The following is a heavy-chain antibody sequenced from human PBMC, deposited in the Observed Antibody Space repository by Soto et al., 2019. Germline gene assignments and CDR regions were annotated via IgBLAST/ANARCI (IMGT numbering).Heavy chain of an antibody. V-gene: IGHV3-13*01. Sequence: SLRVSRAAPEFPFSNYDMHWVRQVTGKGLEWVSGITTAGDTYYAGSVKGRFTISREKAKNSLCLQMNSLSAGDTAVYYCARELHGGSYGMDVWGQGTTVTV. J-gene: IGHJ6*02. CDR1: EFPFSNYD. CDR3: ARELHGGSYGMDV. CDR2: ITTAGDT.